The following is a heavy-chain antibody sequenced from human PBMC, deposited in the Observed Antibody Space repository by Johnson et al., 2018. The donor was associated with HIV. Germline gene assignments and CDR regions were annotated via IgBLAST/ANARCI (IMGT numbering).Heavy chain of an antibody. J-gene: IGHJ3*02. CDR3: ARDRRLADAFDI. V-gene: IGHV3-7*01. CDR2: IKHDGSEK. D-gene: IGHD5-12*01. CDR1: GFTLSSYW. Sequence: MMLVESGGGLVQPGGSLRLSCAASGFTLSSYWMSWVRQAPGKGPELVANIKHDGSEKFYVDSVKGRFTISRDNAKNLVYLQMNSLRADDTAIYYCARDRRLADAFDIWGQGTMVTVSS.